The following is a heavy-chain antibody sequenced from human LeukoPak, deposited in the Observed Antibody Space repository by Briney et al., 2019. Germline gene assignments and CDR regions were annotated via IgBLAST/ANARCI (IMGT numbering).Heavy chain of an antibody. CDR2: APHDRTSP. Sequence: GGSLRLSCAVSGFRFNSHHMHWVRQSPNKGLEWVAVAPHDRTSPSHAASVNGRFTISRDNSKDTLFLHMDSLRVDDTAIYYCARQSLGASGLDHWGQGVLVTVSS. J-gene: IGHJ4*02. V-gene: IGHV3-30*03. CDR1: GFRFNSHH. CDR3: ARQSLGASGLDH. D-gene: IGHD1-26*01.